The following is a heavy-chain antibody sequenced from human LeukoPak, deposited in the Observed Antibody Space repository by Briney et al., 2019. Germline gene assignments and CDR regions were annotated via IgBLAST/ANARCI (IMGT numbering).Heavy chain of an antibody. D-gene: IGHD2-15*01. V-gene: IGHV3-33*06. J-gene: IGHJ4*02. Sequence: GRSLRLSCAASGFTFSSYGMHWVRQAPGKGLEWVAVIWYDGSNKYYGDSLKGRFTISRDNSKNTLYLQMNSLRAEDTAVYYCAKDMVVTKYYFDYWGQGTLVTVSS. CDR2: IWYDGSNK. CDR1: GFTFSSYG. CDR3: AKDMVVTKYYFDY.